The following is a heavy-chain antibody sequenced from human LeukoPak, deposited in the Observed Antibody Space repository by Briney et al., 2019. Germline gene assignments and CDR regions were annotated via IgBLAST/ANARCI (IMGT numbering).Heavy chain of an antibody. J-gene: IGHJ4*02. CDR1: GFSLSDFW. D-gene: IGHD3-10*01. CDR2: MKYDGSDI. V-gene: IGHV3-7*01. Sequence: GGSLRLSCVASGFSLSDFWMSRVRQAPGKGLEWVANMKYDGSDINYVDSVKGRFTISRDNAKNSLYLQMNSLRAEDTAVYYCAREYTNLWFGGEIDYWGQGTLVTVSS. CDR3: AREYTNLWFGGEIDY.